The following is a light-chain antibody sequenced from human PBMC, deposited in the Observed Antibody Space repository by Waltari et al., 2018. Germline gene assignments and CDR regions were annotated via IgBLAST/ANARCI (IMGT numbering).Light chain of an antibody. V-gene: IGKV2-30*02. CDR2: QVS. J-gene: IGKJ1*01. Sequence: VVMTQSPLSLSITPGQPASISCRSSQSLLHLDGNTYLSWYHQKPGHPPRLLFYQVSNRYSGVPAKFSGSGAGRDFTLTISRVEAEDAGVYYCAQGAHAPWTFGQGTKVEI. CDR3: AQGAHAPWT. CDR1: QSLLHLDGNTY.